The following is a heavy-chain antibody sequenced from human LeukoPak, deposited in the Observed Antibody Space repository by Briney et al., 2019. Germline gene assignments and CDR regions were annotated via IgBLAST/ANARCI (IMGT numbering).Heavy chain of an antibody. V-gene: IGHV6-1*01. CDR2: TYYRSKWYN. D-gene: IGHD3-10*01. Sequence: SQTLSLTCAIPGDSVSSNSAAWNWIRQSPSRGLEWLGRTYYRSKWYNDYAVSVKSRITINPDTSKNQFSLQLNSVTPEDTAVYYCARDRVTMVRGPLDAFDIWGQGTMVTVSS. J-gene: IGHJ3*02. CDR1: GDSVSSNSAA. CDR3: ARDRVTMVRGPLDAFDI.